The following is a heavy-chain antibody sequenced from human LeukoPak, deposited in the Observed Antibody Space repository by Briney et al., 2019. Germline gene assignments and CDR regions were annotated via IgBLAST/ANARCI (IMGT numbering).Heavy chain of an antibody. CDR2: ISAYNGNT. CDR3: ARDLPGGFGAFDI. D-gene: IGHD3-10*01. J-gene: IGHJ3*02. CDR1: GYTFTSYG. Sequence: ASVKVSCKASGYTFTSYGISWVRQAPGQGLEWMGWISAYNGNTYYAQKLQGRVTMTTDTSTSTAYMELRRLRSDDTAVYYCARDLPGGFGAFDIWGQGTMVAVSS. V-gene: IGHV1-18*01.